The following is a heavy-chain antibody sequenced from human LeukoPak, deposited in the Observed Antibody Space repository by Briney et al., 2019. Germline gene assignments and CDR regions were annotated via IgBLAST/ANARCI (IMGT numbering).Heavy chain of an antibody. V-gene: IGHV3-23*01. D-gene: IGHD3-22*01. Sequence: PGGSVRRSCAAFGFTFSRYCMSWVRQAPGKGLGWVSGINWKGDDTYYADSVKGRFTVSRDNSKNTLYLQMNSLRTGDTAVYYCAPMFDSSGYQNVDYWGQGTLVSVSS. CDR2: INWKGDDT. CDR1: GFTFSRYC. J-gene: IGHJ4*02. CDR3: APMFDSSGYQNVDY.